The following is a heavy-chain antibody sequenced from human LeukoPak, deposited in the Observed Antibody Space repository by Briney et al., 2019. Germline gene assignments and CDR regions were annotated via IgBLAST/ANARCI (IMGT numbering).Heavy chain of an antibody. CDR1: GGSISSYY. J-gene: IGHJ5*02. D-gene: IGHD6-13*01. V-gene: IGHV4-59*01. Sequence: ASETPSLTCTVSGGSISSYYWSWIRQPPGKGLEWIGYIYYSGSTNYNPSLKSRVTISVDTSKNQFSLKLSSVTAADTAVYYCARNDPIAAAGPNWFDPWGQGTLVTVSS. CDR2: IYYSGST. CDR3: ARNDPIAAAGPNWFDP.